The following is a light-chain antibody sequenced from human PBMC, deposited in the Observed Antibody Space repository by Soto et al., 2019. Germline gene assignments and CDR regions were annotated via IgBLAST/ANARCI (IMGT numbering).Light chain of an antibody. J-gene: IGKJ1*01. CDR3: QQYGSSGT. Sequence: IVLALTRGEVCWVGGESGTLSCRASQSVSSNYLAWYQQKPGQAPRLLIYGASSRATGIPDKFSGSGSGTDFSLSVSRLEPEDFAVYYCQQYGSSGTFGQGTKVDIK. CDR1: QSVSSNY. CDR2: GAS. V-gene: IGKV3-20*01.